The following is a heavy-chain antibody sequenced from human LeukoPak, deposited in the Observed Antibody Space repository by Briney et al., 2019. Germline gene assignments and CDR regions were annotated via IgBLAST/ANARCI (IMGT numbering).Heavy chain of an antibody. D-gene: IGHD6-19*01. V-gene: IGHV4-39*01. CDR3: ASHVSSGWYGKYFDY. CDR1: GGSIGSSSYY. J-gene: IGHJ4*02. CDR2: IYYSGST. Sequence: SETLSLTCTVSGGSIGSSSYYWGWIRQPPGKGLEWIGSIYYSGSTYYNPSLKSRVTISVDTSKNQFSLKLSSVTAADTAVYYCASHVSSGWYGKYFDYWGQGTLVTVSS.